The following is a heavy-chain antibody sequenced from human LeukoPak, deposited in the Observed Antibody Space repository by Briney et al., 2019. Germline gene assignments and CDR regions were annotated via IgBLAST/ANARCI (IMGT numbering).Heavy chain of an antibody. CDR1: GYSFTSYW. D-gene: IGHD2-8*01. CDR2: IYPDDSDT. CDR3: AIFPYATDRFDS. V-gene: IGHV5-51*01. J-gene: IGHJ4*02. Sequence: GESLKISCKGSGYSFTSYWIGWVRQMPGKGLQWMGIIYPDDSDTRYSPSFQGQVTISADKSISTAYLQWSSLKASGTAMYYCAIFPYATDRFDSWGQGTLVSVCS.